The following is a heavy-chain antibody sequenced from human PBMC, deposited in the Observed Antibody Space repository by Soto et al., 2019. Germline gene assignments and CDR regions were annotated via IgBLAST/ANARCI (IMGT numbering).Heavy chain of an antibody. J-gene: IGHJ5*02. CDR3: ARGADSSSWYNWFDP. D-gene: IGHD6-13*01. CDR2: ISSSSSTI. V-gene: IGHV3-48*04. CDR1: GFTFSSYS. Sequence: GGSLRLSCAASGFTFSSYSMNWVRQAPGKGLEWVSYISSSSSTIYYADSVKGRFTISRDNAKNSLYLQMNSLRAEDTAVYYCARGADSSSWYNWFDPWGQGTLVTVSS.